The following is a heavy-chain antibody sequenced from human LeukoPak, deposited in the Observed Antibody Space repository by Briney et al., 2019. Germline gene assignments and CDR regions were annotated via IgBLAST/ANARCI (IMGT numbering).Heavy chain of an antibody. CDR3: TYLRTPYYNDKWLDP. CDR1: GFTFRTFS. Sequence: GGSLRLSCAASGFTFRTFSMNWVRQAPGKGLEWLSYISSGGTPIYYADSVKGRFTISRDDAQNLVYLQMNSLRAEDTAVYYCTYLRTPYYNDKWLDPWGQGALVTVS. CDR2: ISSGGTPI. V-gene: IGHV3-48*04. J-gene: IGHJ5*02. D-gene: IGHD3/OR15-3a*01.